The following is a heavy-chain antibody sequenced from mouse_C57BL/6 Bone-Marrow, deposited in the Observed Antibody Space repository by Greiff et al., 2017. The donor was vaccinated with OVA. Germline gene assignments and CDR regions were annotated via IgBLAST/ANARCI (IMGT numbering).Heavy chain of an antibody. V-gene: IGHV5-4*03. CDR1: GFTFSSYA. D-gene: IGHD1-1*01. CDR2: ISDGGSYT. Sequence: EVMLVESGGGLVKPGGSLKLSCAASGFTFSSYAMSWVRQTPEKRLEWVATISDGGSYTYYPDNVKGRVTISRDNAKNNLYLQMSHLKSEDTAMYYCARGGSKRAWFAYWGQGTLVTVSA. CDR3: ARGGSKRAWFAY. J-gene: IGHJ3*01.